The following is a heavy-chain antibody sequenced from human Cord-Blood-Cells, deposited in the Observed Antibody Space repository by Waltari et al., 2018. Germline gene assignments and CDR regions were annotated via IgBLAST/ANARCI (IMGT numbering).Heavy chain of an antibody. J-gene: IGHJ4*02. CDR3: ASGGAYYDILTGYYY. Sequence: QVQLQQWGAGLLKPSETLSLPCAVYGGSFSGYYWSWIRQTPGKGLEWIGEINHSGSTNYHPSLKSRVTISVDTSKNQFSLKLSSVTAADTAVYYCASGGAYYDILTGYYYWGQGTLVTVSS. D-gene: IGHD3-9*01. CDR2: INHSGST. CDR1: GGSFSGYY. V-gene: IGHV4-34*01.